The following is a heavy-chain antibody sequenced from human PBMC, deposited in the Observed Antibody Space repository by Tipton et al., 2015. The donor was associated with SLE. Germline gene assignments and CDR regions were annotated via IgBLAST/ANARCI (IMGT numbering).Heavy chain of an antibody. CDR1: GYTFSGYD. V-gene: IGHV1-8*02. CDR3: ARDASYYDFWSGYFSPDYGMDV. Sequence: QSGPEVKKPGASVKVSCKASGYTFSGYDVNWVRQATGQGLEWVGWMNPNIGNSGYAQKLQGGVTMTTDTSTSTAYMELRSLRSDDTAVYYCARDASYYDFWSGYFSPDYGMDVWGQGTTVTVSS. CDR2: MNPNIGNS. D-gene: IGHD3-3*01. J-gene: IGHJ6*02.